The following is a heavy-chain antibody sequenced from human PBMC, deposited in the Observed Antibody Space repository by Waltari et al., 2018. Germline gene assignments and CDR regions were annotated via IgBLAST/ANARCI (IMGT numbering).Heavy chain of an antibody. V-gene: IGHV4-39*01. CDR1: GGSISSSSYY. CDR2: IYYSGST. CDR3: ARHRGGEERRLLWFGDAEVDYFDY. J-gene: IGHJ4*02. Sequence: QLQLQESGPGLVKPSETLSLTCTVSGGSISSSSYYWGWIRQPPGKGLEWIGSIYYSGSTYYNPSLKSRVTISVDTSKNQFSLKLSSVTAADTAVYYCARHRGGEERRLLWFGDAEVDYFDYWGQGTLVTVSS. D-gene: IGHD3-10*01.